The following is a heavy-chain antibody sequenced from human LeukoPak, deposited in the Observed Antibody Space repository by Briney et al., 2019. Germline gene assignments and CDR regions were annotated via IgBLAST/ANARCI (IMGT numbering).Heavy chain of an antibody. Sequence: GSLRLSCAASGFSFSSYAMTWVRQAPGKGLEWVGRIKSKTDGGTTDYAAPVKGRFTISRDDSKNTLYLQVNSLKTEDTAVYYCTTFSPRLLGYWGQGTLVTVSS. J-gene: IGHJ4*02. V-gene: IGHV3-15*01. D-gene: IGHD2-21*01. CDR1: GFSFSSYA. CDR3: TTFSPRLLGY. CDR2: IKSKTDGGTT.